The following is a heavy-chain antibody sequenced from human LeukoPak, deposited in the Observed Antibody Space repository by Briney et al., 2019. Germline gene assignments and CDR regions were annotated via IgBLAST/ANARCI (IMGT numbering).Heavy chain of an antibody. Sequence: PSETLSLTCTVSGGSISSYYWSWIRQPPGQGLEWIGYIYYSGSTNYNPSLKSRVTISVDTSKNQFSLKLSLVTAADTAVYYCASFPRAGNFDYWGQGTLVTVSS. D-gene: IGHD6-19*01. CDR1: GGSISSYY. CDR2: IYYSGST. CDR3: ASFPRAGNFDY. V-gene: IGHV4-59*01. J-gene: IGHJ4*02.